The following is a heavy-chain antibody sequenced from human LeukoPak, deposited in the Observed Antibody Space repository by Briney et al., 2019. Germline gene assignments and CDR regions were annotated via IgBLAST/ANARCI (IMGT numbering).Heavy chain of an antibody. CDR3: VRDNPRCCGVVPANIDDY. D-gene: IGHD2-15*01. CDR2: ISRDSSII. J-gene: IGHJ4*02. V-gene: IGHV3-48*01. CDR1: GFTFSRDS. Sequence: GGSLRLSCAASGFTFSRDSMNWVRQAPGKGLEWISYISRDSSIIYYADSVRGRFTISRDNAKNSLYLQMNSLRAEDTAVYYCVRDNPRCCGVVPANIDDYWGQGTLVTVSS.